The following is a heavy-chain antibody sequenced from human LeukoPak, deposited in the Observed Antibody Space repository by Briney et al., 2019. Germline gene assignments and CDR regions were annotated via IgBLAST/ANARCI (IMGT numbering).Heavy chain of an antibody. CDR1: GGSISSYY. J-gene: IGHJ4*02. CDR3: AREGDQGYFDY. V-gene: IGHV4-59*01. D-gene: IGHD3-16*01. CDR2: IYYSGST. Sequence: SETLSLTCTVSGGSISSYYWSWIRQPPVKGLEWIGYIYYSGSTNYNPSLKSRVTISVDTSKNQFSLKLSSVTAADTAVYYCAREGDQGYFDYWGQGTLVTVSS.